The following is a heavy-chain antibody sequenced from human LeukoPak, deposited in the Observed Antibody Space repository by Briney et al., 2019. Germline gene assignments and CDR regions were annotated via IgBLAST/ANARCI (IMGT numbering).Heavy chain of an antibody. Sequence: SETLSLTCTVSGASIRSSYWSWLRQPPGKGLQWIGYIHYSGSTDSNASLKNRVAVSMDTSKNQFSLKLSSVTAADTAVYYCAKGCGWYGGDAFDIWGQGTMVTVSS. CDR3: AKGCGWYGGDAFDI. CDR2: IHYSGST. J-gene: IGHJ3*02. V-gene: IGHV4-59*08. CDR1: GASIRSSY. D-gene: IGHD6-19*01.